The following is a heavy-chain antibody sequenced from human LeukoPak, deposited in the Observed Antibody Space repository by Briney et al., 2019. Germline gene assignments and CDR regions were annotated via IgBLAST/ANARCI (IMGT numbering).Heavy chain of an antibody. J-gene: IGHJ6*03. CDR3: ARWRASGGYYYYYMDV. CDR1: VGTFSSYA. D-gene: IGHD3-10*01. CDR2: IIPIFGTA. Sequence: SVTVSRKSSVGTFSSYAISWVRQAPGQGLEWMGGIIPIFGTANYAQKFQGRVTITADESTSTAYMELSSLRSEDTAVYYCARWRASGGYYYYYMDVWGKGTTVTVSS. V-gene: IGHV1-69*13.